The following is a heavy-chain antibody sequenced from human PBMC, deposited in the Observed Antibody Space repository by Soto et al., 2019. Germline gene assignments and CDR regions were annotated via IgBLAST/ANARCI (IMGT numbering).Heavy chain of an antibody. CDR1: GGTFSSYA. J-gene: IGHJ6*02. D-gene: IGHD3-16*01. CDR2: IIPIFGTA. Sequence: SVKVSCKASGGTFSSYAISWVRQVPGQGLEWMGGIIPIFGTANYAQKFQGRVTITADESTSTAYMELSSLRSEDTAVYYCARSLGYYYYGMDVWGQGTTVTVSS. V-gene: IGHV1-69*13. CDR3: ARSLGYYYYGMDV.